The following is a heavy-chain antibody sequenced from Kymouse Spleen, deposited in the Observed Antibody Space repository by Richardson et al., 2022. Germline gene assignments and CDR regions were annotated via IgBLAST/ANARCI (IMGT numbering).Heavy chain of an antibody. D-gene: IGHD3-16*02. Sequence: QVQLQQWGAGLLKPSETLSLTCAVYGGSFSGYYWSWIRQPPGKGLEWIGEINHSGSTNYNPSLKSRVTISVDTSKNQFSLKLSSVTAADTAVYYCARWGWASMDVWGQGTTVTVSS. CDR1: GGSFSGYY. V-gene: IGHV4-34*01. CDR3: ARWGWASMDV. J-gene: IGHJ6*02. CDR2: INHSGST.